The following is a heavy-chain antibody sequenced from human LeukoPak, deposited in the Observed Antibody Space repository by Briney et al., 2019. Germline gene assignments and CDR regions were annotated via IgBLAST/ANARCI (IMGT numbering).Heavy chain of an antibody. Sequence: PAGSLRLSCAASGFTFSSYGIHWVRQAPGKGLEWVAVISSDGSNQYYSDSVKGRFTISRDNSKNTVDLQMNSLRTEDTAMYFCGKGIGGSFAAGNHWGQGTLVTVSS. V-gene: IGHV3-30*18. CDR2: ISSDGSNQ. CDR1: GFTFSSYG. CDR3: GKGIGGSFAAGNH. J-gene: IGHJ5*02. D-gene: IGHD1-26*01.